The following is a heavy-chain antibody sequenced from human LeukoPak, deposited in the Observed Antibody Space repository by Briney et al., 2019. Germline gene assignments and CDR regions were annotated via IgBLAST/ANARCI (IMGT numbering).Heavy chain of an antibody. CDR1: GGSFSGYY. D-gene: IGHD6-6*01. Sequence: SETLSLTCAVYGGSFSGYYWSWIRQPPGKGLGWIGEINHSGSTNYNPSLKSRVTISVDTSKNQFSLKLSSVTAADTAVYYCARDDESSSNYYYGMDVWGQGTTVTVSS. CDR3: ARDDESSSNYYYGMDV. CDR2: INHSGST. J-gene: IGHJ6*02. V-gene: IGHV4-34*01.